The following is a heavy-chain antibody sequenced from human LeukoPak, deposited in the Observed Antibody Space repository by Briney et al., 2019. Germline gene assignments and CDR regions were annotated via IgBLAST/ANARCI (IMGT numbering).Heavy chain of an antibody. CDR2: IIPIFGTA. V-gene: IGHV1-69*05. CDR3: ARVVDHYYYMDV. CDR1: VRTFSSYA. J-gene: IGHJ6*03. D-gene: IGHD2-15*01. Sequence: EATVKVSCKVSVRTFSSYAISWVRQAPGQGLEWMGGIIPIFGTANYAQKFQGRVMITTDESTSTAYMELSSLRSEDTAVYYCARVVDHYYYMDVWGKGTTVTVSS.